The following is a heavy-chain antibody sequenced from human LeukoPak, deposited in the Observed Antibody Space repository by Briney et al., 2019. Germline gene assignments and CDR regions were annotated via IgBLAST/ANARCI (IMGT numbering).Heavy chain of an antibody. Sequence: GGSLRLSCAASGFTFSNYAMRWVRQAPGKGLEWVSGSGSGGSIYYADSVKGRFTISRDNSKNTLFLQMNSLRAEDTAVYYCAKDFWSGYYLNYWGQGTLVTVSS. CDR3: AKDFWSGYYLNY. CDR1: GFTFSNYA. J-gene: IGHJ4*02. CDR2: SGSGGSI. V-gene: IGHV3-23*01. D-gene: IGHD3-3*01.